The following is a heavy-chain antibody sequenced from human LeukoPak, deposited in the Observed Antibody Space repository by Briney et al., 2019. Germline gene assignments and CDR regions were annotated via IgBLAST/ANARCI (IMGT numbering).Heavy chain of an antibody. CDR1: GFTFSSYS. CDR3: AKDSIVGAIDY. V-gene: IGHV3-48*01. Sequence: GRSLRLSCAASGFTFSSYSMNWVRQAPGKGLEWVSYISSSSSTIYYADSAKGRFTISRDNSKNTLYLQMNSLRAEDTAVYYCAKDSIVGAIDYWGQGTLVTVSS. CDR2: ISSSSSTI. J-gene: IGHJ4*02. D-gene: IGHD1-26*01.